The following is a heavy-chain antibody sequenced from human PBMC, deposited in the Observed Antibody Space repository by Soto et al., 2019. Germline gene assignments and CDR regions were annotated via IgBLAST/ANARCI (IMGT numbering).Heavy chain of an antibody. CDR3: AREGGIVGATAADY. Sequence: PSETLSLTCTVSGGSFSSSNDYWVWIRQPPGKGLEWVGSFYFGGSTYYNPSLKSRVTISVDTSKNQFSLKLSSVTAADTAVYYCAREGGIVGATAADYWGQGTLVTVSS. CDR2: FYFGGST. CDR1: GGSFSSSNDY. D-gene: IGHD1-26*01. V-gene: IGHV4-39*07. J-gene: IGHJ4*02.